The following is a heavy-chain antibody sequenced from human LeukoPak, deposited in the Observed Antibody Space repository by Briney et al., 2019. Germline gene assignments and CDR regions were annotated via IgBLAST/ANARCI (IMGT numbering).Heavy chain of an antibody. Sequence: PGGSLRLSCAASGFTFSSCWMSWVRQAPGKGLEWVANIKQDGSEKYYVDSVKGRFTISRDNAKNSLYLQMNSLRAEDTAVYYCASDEYSSSFDYWGQGTLVTVSS. CDR1: GFTFSSCW. J-gene: IGHJ4*02. CDR2: IKQDGSEK. CDR3: ASDEYSSSFDY. V-gene: IGHV3-7*01. D-gene: IGHD6-6*01.